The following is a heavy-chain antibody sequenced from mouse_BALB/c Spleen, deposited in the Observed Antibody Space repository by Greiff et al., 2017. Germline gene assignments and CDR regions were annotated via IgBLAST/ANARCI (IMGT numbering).Heavy chain of an antibody. CDR3: ARWDGYLYWYFDV. J-gene: IGHJ1*01. CDR2: IDPANGNT. Sequence: VQLQQSGAELVKPGASVKLSCTASGFNIKDTYMHWVKQRPEQGLEWIGRIDPANGNTKYDPKFQGKATITADTSSNTAYLLLSRLTSEATAVYCCARWDGYLYWYFDVWGAGTTVTVSS. CDR1: GFNIKDTY. D-gene: IGHD2-3*01. V-gene: IGHV14-3*02.